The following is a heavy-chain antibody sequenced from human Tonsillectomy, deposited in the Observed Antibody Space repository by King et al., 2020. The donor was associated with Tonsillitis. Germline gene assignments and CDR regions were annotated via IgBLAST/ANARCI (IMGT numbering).Heavy chain of an antibody. D-gene: IGHD4-23*01. CDR1: GFTFSNYA. CDR2: ISASGGST. CDR3: AKQTYGVNSADSFDY. V-gene: IGHV3-23*01. Sequence: QLQESGGGLVQPGGSLRLSCAASGFTFSNYAMSWVRQAPGKGLEWVSAISASGGSTYYADSVKGRFTISRDNSKNTLYLQMNSLRAEDTAVYYCAKQTYGVNSADSFDYWGQGTLVSVSS. J-gene: IGHJ4*02.